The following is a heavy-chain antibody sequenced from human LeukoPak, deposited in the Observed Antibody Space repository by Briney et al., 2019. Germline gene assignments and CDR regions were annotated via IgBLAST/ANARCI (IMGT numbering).Heavy chain of an antibody. CDR1: GGSISSYY. J-gene: IGHJ4*02. Sequence: KPSETLSLTCTVSGGSISSYYWSWIRQPPGKGLEWIGYIYYSGSTNYNPSLKSRVTISVDTSKNQFSLKLSSVTAADTAVYYCARGFIDASAMVNYWGQGTLVTVSS. D-gene: IGHD5-18*01. CDR3: ARGFIDASAMVNY. CDR2: IYYSGST. V-gene: IGHV4-59*01.